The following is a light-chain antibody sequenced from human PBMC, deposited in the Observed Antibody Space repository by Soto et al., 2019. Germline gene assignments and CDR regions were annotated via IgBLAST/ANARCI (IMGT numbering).Light chain of an antibody. Sequence: EIVMTQSPATLSVSPGERATLSCRASQSVSSNLAWYQQKPGQAHRLLIYGASTRATGIPARFSGSGSGTEFTLTISSLQSEDFAVYYCLQYNNWPTITFGQGTRLEIK. CDR3: LQYNNWPTIT. V-gene: IGKV3-15*01. J-gene: IGKJ5*01. CDR1: QSVSSN. CDR2: GAS.